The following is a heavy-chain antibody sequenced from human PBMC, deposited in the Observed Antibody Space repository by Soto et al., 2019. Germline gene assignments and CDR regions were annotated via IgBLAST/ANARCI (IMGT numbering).Heavy chain of an antibody. D-gene: IGHD2-2*01. CDR3: AALRGHEDCSSTSCPVDAFDI. CDR1: GFTFTSSA. Sequence: SVKVSCKASGFTFTSSAVQWVRQARGQRLEWIGWIVVGSGNTNYAQKFQEGVTITRDMSTSTAYMELSGLRSEDTAVYYCAALRGHEDCSSTSCPVDAFDIWGQGTMVTVSS. CDR2: IVVGSGNT. V-gene: IGHV1-58*01. J-gene: IGHJ3*02.